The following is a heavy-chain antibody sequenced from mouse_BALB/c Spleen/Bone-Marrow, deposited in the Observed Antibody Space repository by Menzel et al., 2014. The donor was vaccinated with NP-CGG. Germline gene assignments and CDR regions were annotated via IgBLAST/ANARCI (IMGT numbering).Heavy chain of an antibody. J-gene: IGHJ1*01. CDR3: ARYNAYDWYFDF. D-gene: IGHD1-3*01. Sequence: QVQLQQSGAELVKPGASVKLSCKASGYTFTSYWMHWVKQRPGQGLEWIGEINPSNGRSNYSEKFKSKATLTVDKSSSTTYMQLSSLTSEDAAVYSCARYNAYDWYFDFWGAGTTVAVYS. V-gene: IGHV1S81*02. CDR2: INPSNGRS. CDR1: GYTFTSYW.